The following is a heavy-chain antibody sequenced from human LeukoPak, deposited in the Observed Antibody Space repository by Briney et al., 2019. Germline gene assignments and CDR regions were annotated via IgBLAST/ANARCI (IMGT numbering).Heavy chain of an antibody. J-gene: IGHJ4*02. V-gene: IGHV3-20*04. CDR2: ISRNGGST. Sequence: GGSLTLSCAASGFNFDDYGMTWVRQAPGEGLEWVSGISRNGGSTAYVDSVKGRFTISRDNAKNSLYLQMNSLRGEDTALYYCARGSGSYSTYFDFWGQGTLVTVSS. D-gene: IGHD1-26*01. CDR1: GFNFDDYG. CDR3: ARGSGSYSTYFDF.